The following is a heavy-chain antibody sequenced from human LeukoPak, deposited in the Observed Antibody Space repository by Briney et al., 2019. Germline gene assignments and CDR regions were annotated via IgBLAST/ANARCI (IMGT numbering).Heavy chain of an antibody. V-gene: IGHV3-74*01. D-gene: IGHD6-19*01. Sequence: GGSLRLSCAASGFTFSNYWMHWVRQAPGKGLVWVSRINSDGRSTNYADSVKGRFTISRDNAKNTLYLQMNSLRAEDTAVHYCARGADSGYSSDSWGQGTLVSVSS. CDR2: INSDGRST. CDR1: GFTFSNYW. J-gene: IGHJ4*02. CDR3: ARGADSGYSSDS.